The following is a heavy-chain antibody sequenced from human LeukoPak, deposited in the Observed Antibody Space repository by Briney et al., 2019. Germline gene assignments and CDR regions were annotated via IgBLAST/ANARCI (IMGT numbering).Heavy chain of an antibody. CDR3: ARDGGKYCSSTSCYQDWFDS. CDR2: INPSGGST. J-gene: IGHJ5*01. D-gene: IGHD2-2*01. CDR1: GYTFTSYY. Sequence: ASVKVSCKASGYTFTSYYMHWVRQAPGQGLEWMGIINPSGGSTSYAQKFQGRVTMTRDMSTSTVYMELSSLRSEDTAVYYCARDGGKYCSSTSCYQDWFDSWGQGTLVTVSS. V-gene: IGHV1-46*01.